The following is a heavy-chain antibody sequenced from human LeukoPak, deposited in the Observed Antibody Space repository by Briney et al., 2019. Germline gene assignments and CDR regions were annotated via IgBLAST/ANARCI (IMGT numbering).Heavy chain of an antibody. J-gene: IGHJ5*02. V-gene: IGHV1-69*05. CDR1: GGTFSSYA. CDR3: ARDGAIFGVANWFDP. Sequence: SVKVSCKASGGTFSSYAISWVRQAPGQGLEWMGGIIPIFGTANYAQKFQGRVTMTRNTSISTAYMELSSLRSEDTAVYYCARDGAIFGVANWFDPWGQGTLVTVSS. D-gene: IGHD3-3*01. CDR2: IIPIFGTA.